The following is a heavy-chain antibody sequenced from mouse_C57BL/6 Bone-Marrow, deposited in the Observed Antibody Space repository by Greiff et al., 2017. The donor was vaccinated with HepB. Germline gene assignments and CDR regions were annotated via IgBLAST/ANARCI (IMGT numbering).Heavy chain of an antibody. CDR2: IYPRSGNT. D-gene: IGHD1-1*02. CDR3: ARDYGGAMDY. CDR1: GYTFTSYG. V-gene: IGHV1-81*01. J-gene: IGHJ4*01. Sequence: QVQLKESGAELVRPGASVKLSCKASGYTFTSYGIRWVKQRPGQGLEWIGEIYPRSGNTYYNEKFKGKATLTADKSSSTAYMELRSLTSEDSAVYFCARDYGGAMDYWGQGTSVTVSS.